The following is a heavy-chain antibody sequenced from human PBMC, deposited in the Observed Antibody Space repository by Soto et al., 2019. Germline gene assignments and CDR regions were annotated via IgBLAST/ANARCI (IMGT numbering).Heavy chain of an antibody. D-gene: IGHD6-19*01. J-gene: IGHJ4*02. V-gene: IGHV1-8*01. CDR2: MKPNSGNT. CDR1: GYTFTSYD. CDR3: ARGPFTRKQWLVCFRGVYYFDY. Sequence: QVQLVQSGAEVKKPGASVKVSCKASGYTFTSYDINWVRQATGQGLEWMGWMKPNSGNTGYAQKVQGRVTMTRNTAISAAYLELSSLRSEATAVYYCARGPFTRKQWLVCFRGVYYFDYWGQGTLVTVSS.